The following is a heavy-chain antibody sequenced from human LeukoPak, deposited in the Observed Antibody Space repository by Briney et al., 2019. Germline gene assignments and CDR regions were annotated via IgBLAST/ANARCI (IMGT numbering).Heavy chain of an antibody. V-gene: IGHV4-39*01. CDR2: IYYSGST. CDR1: GGSISSSSYY. D-gene: IGHD5-18*01. CDR3: ARTYRGYSYGYFFDY. J-gene: IGHJ4*02. Sequence: PSETLSLTCTVSGGSISSSSYYWGWIRQPPGKGLEWIGSIYYSGSTYYNPSLKSRVTISVGTSKNQFSLKLSSVTAADTAVYYCARTYRGYSYGYFFDYWGQGTLVTVSS.